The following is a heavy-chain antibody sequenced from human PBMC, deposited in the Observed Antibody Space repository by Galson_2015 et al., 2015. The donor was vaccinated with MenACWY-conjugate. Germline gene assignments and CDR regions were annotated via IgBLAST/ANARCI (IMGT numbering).Heavy chain of an antibody. CDR3: ARGHYGMDV. CDR1: GFTFRNYW. CDR2: IKKDGSEK. V-gene: IGHV3-7*03. J-gene: IGHJ6*02. Sequence: SLRLSCAVSGFTFRNYWMTWVRQAPGKGLEWVASIKKDGSEKYYVDSVKGRFTISRYNTKNSMYLEMNSLRAEDTAVYYCARGHYGMDVWGQGTTVTASS.